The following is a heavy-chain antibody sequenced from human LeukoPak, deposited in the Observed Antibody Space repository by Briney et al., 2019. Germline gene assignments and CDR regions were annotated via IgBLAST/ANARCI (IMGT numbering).Heavy chain of an antibody. J-gene: IGHJ4*02. Sequence: GGVLRLSCAASGLTISSYAMHWVRQTPGKGLEWVALISYDGRNKYYADSVKGRFTISRDNPQNTLFLQMNSLRVEDTAVYYCAKVLLTYYYDSSDYSDFDSWGQGTLVTVSS. D-gene: IGHD3-22*01. CDR2: ISYDGRNK. V-gene: IGHV3-30*18. CDR1: GLTISSYA. CDR3: AKVLLTYYYDSSDYSDFDS.